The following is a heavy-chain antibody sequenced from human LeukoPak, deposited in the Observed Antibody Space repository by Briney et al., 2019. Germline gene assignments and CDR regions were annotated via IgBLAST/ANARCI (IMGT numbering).Heavy chain of an antibody. CDR1: GFTFSSYW. J-gene: IGHJ6*02. CDR3: ARGGRAPTVTTWFDV. Sequence: PGGSLRLSRAASGFTFSSYWMSWVRQAPGKGLEWVANIKQDGSEKYYVDSVKGRFTISRDNAKNSLYLQMNSLRAEDTAVYYCARGGRAPTVTTWFDVWGQGTTVTVSS. D-gene: IGHD4-17*01. CDR2: IKQDGSEK. V-gene: IGHV3-7*01.